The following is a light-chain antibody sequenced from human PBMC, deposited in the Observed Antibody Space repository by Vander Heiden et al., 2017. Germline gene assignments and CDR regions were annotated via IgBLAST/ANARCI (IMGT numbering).Light chain of an antibody. CDR2: AAS. CDR1: QSISSY. J-gene: IGKJ1*01. V-gene: IGKV1-39*01. CDR3: QQIDSTLPGT. Sequence: DIQLHQYPSSLSASVGDRVTITCRASQSISSYLNWYQQKPGKAPKLLIYAASSLQSGVPSRFSGSGSGTDFTLTISSLQPEDFATYYCQQIDSTLPGTFGQGTKLEIK.